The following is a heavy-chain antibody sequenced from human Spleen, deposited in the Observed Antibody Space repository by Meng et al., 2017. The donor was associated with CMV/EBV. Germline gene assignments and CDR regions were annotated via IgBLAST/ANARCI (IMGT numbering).Heavy chain of an antibody. CDR2: INHSGST. CDR1: GGSFSGYY. D-gene: IGHD2-15*01. V-gene: IGHV4-34*01. CDR3: ARLDCSGGSCYPIGYFQH. J-gene: IGHJ1*01. Sequence: VQLKTWGAGLFKPSETLSITSAVYGGSFSGYYWSWIRQPPGKGLEWIGEINHSGSTNYNPSLKSRVTISVDTSKNQFSLKLSSVTAADTAVYYCARLDCSGGSCYPIGYFQHWGQGTLVTVSS.